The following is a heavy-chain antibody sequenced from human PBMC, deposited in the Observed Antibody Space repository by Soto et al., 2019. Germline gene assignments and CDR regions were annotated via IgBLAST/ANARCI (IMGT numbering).Heavy chain of an antibody. CDR1: GFTFSSYA. J-gene: IGHJ6*02. CDR2: ISYDGSNK. CDR3: ARDRKEQFNYYYYYGMDV. Sequence: GGSLRLSCAASGFTFSSYAMHWVRQAPGKGLEWVAVISYDGSNKYYADSVKGRFTISRDNSKNTLYLQMNSLRAEDTAVYYCARDRKEQFNYYYYYGMDVWGQGTTVTVSS. D-gene: IGHD1-1*01. V-gene: IGHV3-30-3*01.